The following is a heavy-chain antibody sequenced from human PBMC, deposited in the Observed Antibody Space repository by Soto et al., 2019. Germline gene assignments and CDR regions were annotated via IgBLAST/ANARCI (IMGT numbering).Heavy chain of an antibody. CDR1: GYTFTSYG. V-gene: IGHV1-18*03. CDR3: ARFSHFYYYYYYMDV. Sequence: ASVKVSCKASGYTFTSYGISWVRQAPGQGLEWMGWISAYNGNTNYAQKLQGRVTMTTDTSTSTAYMELRSLRSDDMAVYYCARFSHFYYYYYYMDVWGKGTTVTVSS. CDR2: ISAYNGNT. J-gene: IGHJ6*03.